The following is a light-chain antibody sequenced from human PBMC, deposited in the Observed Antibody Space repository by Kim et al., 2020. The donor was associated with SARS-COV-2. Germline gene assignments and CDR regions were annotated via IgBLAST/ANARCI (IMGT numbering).Light chain of an antibody. CDR1: SSDVGGYNY. CDR3: SSYTSSSTLV. CDR2: EVS. V-gene: IGLV2-14*03. Sequence: QSALTQPASVSGSPGQSITISCIGSSSDVGGYNYVSWYQQHPGIAPKLMIYEVSNRPSGVSTRFSGSKSGDTASLTISGLQAGDEADYYCSSYTSSSTLVFGGGTQLTVL. J-gene: IGLJ2*01.